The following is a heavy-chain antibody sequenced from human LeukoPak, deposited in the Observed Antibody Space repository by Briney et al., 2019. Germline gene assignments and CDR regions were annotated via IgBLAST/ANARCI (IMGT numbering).Heavy chain of an antibody. D-gene: IGHD2/OR15-2a*01. J-gene: IGHJ5*02. CDR1: GFTFSDYY. CDR3: ARGIVNNWFDP. Sequence: PGGSLRLSCAASGFTFSDYYMSWIRQPPGKGLEWVSYISSSGGTLYYADSVKGRFTISRDNAKNSLYLQMNSLRAEDTAVYYCARGIVNNWFDPWGQGTLVTVSS. V-gene: IGHV3-11*01. CDR2: ISSSGGTL.